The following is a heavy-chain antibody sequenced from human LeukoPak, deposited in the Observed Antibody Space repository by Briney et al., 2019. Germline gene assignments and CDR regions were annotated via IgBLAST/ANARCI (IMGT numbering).Heavy chain of an antibody. D-gene: IGHD6-6*01. CDR2: INHSGST. CDR1: GESFSTYY. V-gene: IGHV4-34*01. Sequence: PSETLSLTCAVYGESFSTYYWNWIRQPPGKGLERIGEINHSGSTNYNPSLKSRVTISVDTSKNQFSLKLSSVTAADTALYYCASGRMAGRRVDYWGQGTLVTVSS. CDR3: ASGRMAGRRVDY. J-gene: IGHJ4*02.